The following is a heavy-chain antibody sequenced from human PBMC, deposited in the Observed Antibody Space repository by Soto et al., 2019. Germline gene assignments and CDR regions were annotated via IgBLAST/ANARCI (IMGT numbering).Heavy chain of an antibody. J-gene: IGHJ4*02. CDR2: ILNSGTT. CDR1: GGSISSADYY. Sequence: QVQLQESGPGLVKPSQTLSLTCTVSGGSISSADYYWSWIRQPPGKGLEWIGNILNSGTTYYNPSLLSRLSRSLDACENHSSRRLSSVTATETAVYVCAREGRAKGGGSLDSWGQGTLVTVSS. D-gene: IGHD3-16*01. V-gene: IGHV4-31*03. CDR3: AREGRAKGGGSLDS.